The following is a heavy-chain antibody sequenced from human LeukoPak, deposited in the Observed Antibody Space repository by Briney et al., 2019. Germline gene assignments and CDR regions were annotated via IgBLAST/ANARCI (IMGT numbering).Heavy chain of an antibody. CDR3: ASLLWFGELVDY. CDR2: ISSSSSYI. J-gene: IGHJ4*02. Sequence: PGGSLRLSCAVSGFTFSSYAMSWVRQAPGKGLEWVSAISSSSSYIYYADSVKGRFTISRDNAKNSLYLQMNSLRAEDTAVYYCASLLWFGELVDYWGQGTLVTVSS. D-gene: IGHD3-10*01. CDR1: GFTFSSYA. V-gene: IGHV3-21*01.